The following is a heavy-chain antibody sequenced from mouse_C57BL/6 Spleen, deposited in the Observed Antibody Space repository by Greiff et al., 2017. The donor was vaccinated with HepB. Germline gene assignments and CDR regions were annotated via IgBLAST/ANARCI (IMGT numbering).Heavy chain of an antibody. CDR1: GYTFTDYE. J-gene: IGHJ1*03. CDR2: IDPETGGT. CDR3: TRGGIYYGSSYEWYFDV. V-gene: IGHV1-15*01. Sequence: VVRPGASVTLSCKASGYTFTDYEMHWVKQTPVHGLEWIGAIDPETGGTAYNQKFKGKAILTADKSSSTAYMELRSLTSEDSAVYYCTRGGIYYGSSYEWYFDVWGTGTTVTVSS. D-gene: IGHD1-1*01.